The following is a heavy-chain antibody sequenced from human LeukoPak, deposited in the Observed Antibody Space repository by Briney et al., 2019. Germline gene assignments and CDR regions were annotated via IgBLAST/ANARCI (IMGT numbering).Heavy chain of an antibody. CDR2: IKQDGSEK. CDR1: GSTFSSYW. V-gene: IGHV3-7*04. J-gene: IGHJ5*02. D-gene: IGHD2-15*01. CDR3: ARARVAAAISWFDP. Sequence: GGSLRLSCAASGSTFSSYWMSWVRQAPGKGLEWVANIKQDGSEKYYVDSVKGRFTISRDNAKNSLYLQMNSLRAEDTAVYYCARARVAAAISWFDPWGQGTLVTVSS.